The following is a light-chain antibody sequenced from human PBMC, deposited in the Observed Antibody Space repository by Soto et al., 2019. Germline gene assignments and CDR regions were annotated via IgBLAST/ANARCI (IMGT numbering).Light chain of an antibody. Sequence: DIQMTQSPSTLSASVGDRVTITCRASQSLRSWKAWYQQKPGIAHKLLIYDASSLESGVPSRFSGSGSATEFTLTSSSLQPDDFATYYCQQYNNYWTFGQGTRVEIK. J-gene: IGKJ1*01. CDR3: QQYNNYWT. V-gene: IGKV1-5*01. CDR1: QSLRSW. CDR2: DAS.